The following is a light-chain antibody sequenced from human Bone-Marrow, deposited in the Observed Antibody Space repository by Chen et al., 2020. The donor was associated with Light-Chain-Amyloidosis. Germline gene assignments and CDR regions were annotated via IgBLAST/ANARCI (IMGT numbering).Light chain of an antibody. CDR2: TAS. CDR1: QSIFSN. V-gene: IGKV1-39*01. CDR3: QQSYSTLGVT. J-gene: IGKJ3*01. Sequence: DIQMTQSPSSLSASVGDRVTITCRASQSIFSNLNWYQHKPGKAPKLLISTASRLQSGVPSRFSGSGYGTDFTLTISRLPPEDLATYYCQQSYSTLGVTFGPGTKVDIK.